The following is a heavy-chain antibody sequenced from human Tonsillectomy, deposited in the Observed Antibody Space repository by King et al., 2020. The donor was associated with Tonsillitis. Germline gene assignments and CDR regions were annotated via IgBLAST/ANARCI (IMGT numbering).Heavy chain of an antibody. D-gene: IGHD3-22*01. CDR2: FYTSGTT. Sequence: VQLQESGPGLVKPSETLSLTCTVSGGSITNYYWSWIRQPAGKGLEWIGRFYTSGTTNYNPSLKSRVTMSVDTSKNQFSLKLSSVTAADTAVYYCAREYYYDSSAYYTLGAFDIWGQGTMVTVSS. CDR3: AREYYYDSSAYYTLGAFDI. J-gene: IGHJ3*02. CDR1: GGSITNYY. V-gene: IGHV4-4*07.